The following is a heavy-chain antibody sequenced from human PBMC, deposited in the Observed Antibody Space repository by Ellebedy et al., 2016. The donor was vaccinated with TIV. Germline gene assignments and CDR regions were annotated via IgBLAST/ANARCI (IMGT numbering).Heavy chain of an antibody. D-gene: IGHD5-12*01. CDR1: GYSFSDYA. CDR3: ASGEWLRFFDY. CDR2: INGGNGNT. Sequence: AASVTVSCKASGYSFSDYAMHWVRQAPGQRLEWMGWINGGNGNTKYSQKFQGRVTITRDTSASTAYMELSSLRSEDTAVYYCASGEWLRFFDYWGQGTLVTVSS. J-gene: IGHJ4*02. V-gene: IGHV1-3*01.